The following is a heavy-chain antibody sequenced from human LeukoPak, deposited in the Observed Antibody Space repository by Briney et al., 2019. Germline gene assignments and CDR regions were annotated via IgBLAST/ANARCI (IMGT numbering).Heavy chain of an antibody. D-gene: IGHD2/OR15-2a*01. CDR1: GFTVSSNY. CDR3: ARTSTSPLAYYYYGMDV. Sequence: GGSLRLSCAASGFTVSSNYMSWVRQAPGKGLEWVSVIYSGGSTYYADSVKGRFTISRHNSKNTLYLQMNSLRAEDTVVYYCARTSTSPLAYYYYGMDVWGQGTTVTVSS. CDR2: IYSGGST. V-gene: IGHV3-53*04. J-gene: IGHJ6*02.